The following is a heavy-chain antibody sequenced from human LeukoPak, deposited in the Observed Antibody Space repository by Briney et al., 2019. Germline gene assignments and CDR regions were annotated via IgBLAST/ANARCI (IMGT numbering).Heavy chain of an antibody. V-gene: IGHV1-2*06. CDR1: GYTFTGYY. D-gene: IGHD1-20*01. J-gene: IGHJ4*02. CDR2: INPNSGGT. Sequence: ASVKVSCKASGYTFTGYYMHWVRQAPGQGLEWMGRINPNSGGTNYAQKFQGRATMTRDTSISTAYMELSRLRSDDTAVYYCASLAGNWNPIDYWGQGTLVTVSS. CDR3: ASLAGNWNPIDY.